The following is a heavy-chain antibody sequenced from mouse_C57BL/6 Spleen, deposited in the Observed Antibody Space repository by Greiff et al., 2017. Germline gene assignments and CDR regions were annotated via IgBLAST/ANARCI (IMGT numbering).Heavy chain of an antibody. J-gene: IGHJ1*03. Sequence: QVQLQQSGPELVKPGASVKISCKASGYAFSSSWMNWVKQRPGKGLEWIGRIYPGDGDTNYKGKFKGKATLTADQASSTAYMQLSSLTSEDSAVYFCAHYGSSYGYFDVWGTGTTVTVSS. CDR1: GYAFSSSW. V-gene: IGHV1-82*01. CDR2: IYPGDGDT. D-gene: IGHD1-1*01. CDR3: AHYGSSYGYFDV.